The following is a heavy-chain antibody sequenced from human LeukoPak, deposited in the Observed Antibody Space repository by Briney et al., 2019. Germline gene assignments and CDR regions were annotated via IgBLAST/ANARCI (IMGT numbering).Heavy chain of an antibody. D-gene: IGHD4-23*01. Sequence: PGGSLRLFCTASGFTFSSYSMNWVRQAPGKGLEWISYMSASTTTTYYADSVKGRFTISRDNAKNSLYLQMNSLRAEDTAVYYCARGSKFMTTVEGYYFDYWGQGTLVTVSS. V-gene: IGHV3-48*04. CDR1: GFTFSSYS. CDR3: ARGSKFMTTVEGYYFDY. CDR2: MSASTTTT. J-gene: IGHJ4*02.